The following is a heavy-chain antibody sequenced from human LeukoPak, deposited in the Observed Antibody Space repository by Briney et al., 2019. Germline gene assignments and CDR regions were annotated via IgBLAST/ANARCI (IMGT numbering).Heavy chain of an antibody. CDR2: INAGGGAT. CDR1: GFIFSSYG. J-gene: IGHJ6*02. CDR3: AKSGGGTCYYYGMDV. D-gene: IGHD6-25*01. Sequence: GGSQRLSCEASGFIFSSYGMHWVRQAPGKGLEWVSSINAGGGATYYADSVKGRFTISRDNSKNTLHLQLNSLRADDTALYYCAKSGGGTCYYYGMDVWGQGTTVTVSS. V-gene: IGHV3-23*01.